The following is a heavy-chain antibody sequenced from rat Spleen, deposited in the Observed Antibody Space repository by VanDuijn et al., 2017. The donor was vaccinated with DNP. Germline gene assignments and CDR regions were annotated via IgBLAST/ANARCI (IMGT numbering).Heavy chain of an antibody. CDR2: ISYHGGNA. V-gene: IGHV5-22*01. CDR3: ARWGGDYFDY. Sequence: EVHLVESGGGLVQPGRSLKLSCAASGFTFSNYDMAWVRQAPEKGLECVAYISYHGGNAYYGDSVKGRFTISRDNAKSTLYLQMNSLRSEDMATYYCARWGGDYFDYWGQGVMVTVSS. J-gene: IGHJ2*01. CDR1: GFTFSNYD.